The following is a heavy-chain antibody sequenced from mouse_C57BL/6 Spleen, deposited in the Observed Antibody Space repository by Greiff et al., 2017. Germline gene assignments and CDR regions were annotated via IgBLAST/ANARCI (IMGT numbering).Heavy chain of an antibody. J-gene: IGHJ2*01. CDR3: TASEYRWSFFDY. CDR1: GFNIKDDY. D-gene: IGHD2-14*01. Sequence: EVQGVESGAELVRPGASVKLSCTASGFNIKDDYMHWVKQRPEQGLEWIGRIDPENGDTEYASKFQGKATITADTSSNTAYLQLSSLTSEDTAVYYCTASEYRWSFFDYWGQGTTLTVSS. CDR2: IDPENGDT. V-gene: IGHV14-4*01.